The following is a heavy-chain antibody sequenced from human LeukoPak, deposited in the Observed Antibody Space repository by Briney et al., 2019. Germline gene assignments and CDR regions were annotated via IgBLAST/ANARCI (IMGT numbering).Heavy chain of an antibody. CDR2: IYSGGST. D-gene: IGHD3-10*01. CDR1: GFTVSSNY. Sequence: PGGSLRLSCSASGFTVSSNYMSWVRQAPGKGLEWVSVIYSGGSTYYADSVKGRFTISRDNSKNTVYLQMNSLRAEDTAVYYCAREIRDWYFDLWGRGTLVTVSS. V-gene: IGHV3-53*01. J-gene: IGHJ2*01. CDR3: AREIRDWYFDL.